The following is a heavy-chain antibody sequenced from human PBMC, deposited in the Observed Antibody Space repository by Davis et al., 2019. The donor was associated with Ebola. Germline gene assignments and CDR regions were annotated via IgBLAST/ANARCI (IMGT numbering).Heavy chain of an antibody. Sequence: GGSLRLSCAASGFTFSSYWMSWVRQAPGKGLEWVANIKQDGSEEYYVDSVKGRFTISRDNAKNSLYLQMNSLRAEDTAVYYCARSSIAARPGYYYGMDVWGQGTTVTVSS. CDR2: IKQDGSEE. J-gene: IGHJ6*02. V-gene: IGHV3-7*01. CDR1: GFTFSSYW. D-gene: IGHD6-6*01. CDR3: ARSSIAARPGYYYGMDV.